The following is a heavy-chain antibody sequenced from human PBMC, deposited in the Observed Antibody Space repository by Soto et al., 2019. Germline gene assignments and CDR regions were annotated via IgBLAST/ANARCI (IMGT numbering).Heavy chain of an antibody. Sequence: EVQLVESGGNLVQPGGSLGLSLAASGFRLSIKRMNWVGKAPGKGLEWAAYITSFTTTIKFAESVKGRFTISRDNDKSLVYLHMNSRREEDTAVYYCARSLEGHFDYWGQGTVVTVSA. CDR3: ARSLEGHFDY. CDR2: ITSFTTTI. D-gene: IGHD1-1*01. CDR1: GFRLSIKR. V-gene: IGHV3-48*02. J-gene: IGHJ4*02.